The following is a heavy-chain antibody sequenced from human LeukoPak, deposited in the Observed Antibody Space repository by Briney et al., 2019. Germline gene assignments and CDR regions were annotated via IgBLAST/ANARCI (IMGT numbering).Heavy chain of an antibody. Sequence: GGSLRLSCAASGFTFSSYWMNWARQAPGKGLEWEASINHNGNVNYYVDSVKGRFTISRDNAKNSLYLQMNSLRAEDTAIYYCTRVGYIDEGIDYWGQGTLVTVSS. CDR2: INHNGNVN. J-gene: IGHJ4*02. D-gene: IGHD5-24*01. CDR1: GFTFSSYW. V-gene: IGHV3-7*04. CDR3: TRVGYIDEGIDY.